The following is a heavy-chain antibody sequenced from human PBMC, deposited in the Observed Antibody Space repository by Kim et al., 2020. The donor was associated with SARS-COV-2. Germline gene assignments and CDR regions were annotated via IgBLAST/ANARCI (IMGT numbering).Heavy chain of an antibody. V-gene: IGHV3-74*01. J-gene: IGHJ4*02. D-gene: IGHD6-19*01. CDR3: TRGYWGGSGWYHFDS. Sequence: AGSVKGRVPISRDNAKNTVYLQMNSLRAEDTAMYFCTRGYWGGSGWYHFDSWGQGTLVTVSP.